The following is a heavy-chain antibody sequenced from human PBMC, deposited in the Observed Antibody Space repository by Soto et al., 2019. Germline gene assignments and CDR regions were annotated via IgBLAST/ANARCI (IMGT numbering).Heavy chain of an antibody. V-gene: IGHV3-30*18. Sequence: PGGSLRLSCAASGFTFSSYGMHWVRQAPGKGLEWVAVISYDGSNKYYADSVKGRFTISRDNSKNTLYLQMNSLRAEDTAVYYCAKDLGYCSGGSCYFSGMDVWGQGTTVT. D-gene: IGHD2-15*01. CDR3: AKDLGYCSGGSCYFSGMDV. CDR2: ISYDGSNK. CDR1: GFTFSSYG. J-gene: IGHJ6*02.